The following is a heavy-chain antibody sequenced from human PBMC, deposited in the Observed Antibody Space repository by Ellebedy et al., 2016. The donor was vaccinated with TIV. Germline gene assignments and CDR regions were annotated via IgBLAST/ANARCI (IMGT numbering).Heavy chain of an antibody. V-gene: IGHV4-61*08. CDR3: ARSILSTLTSGWYRPMDV. D-gene: IGHD6-19*01. J-gene: IGHJ6*02. CDR2: IYYSGST. Sequence: GSLRLSXTVSGGSISSGGYYWGWIRQPPGKGLEWIGYIYYSGSTNYNPSLKSRVTISVDTSKNQFSLKLSSVTAADTAVYYCARSILSTLTSGWYRPMDVWGQGTTVTVSS. CDR1: GGSISSGGYY.